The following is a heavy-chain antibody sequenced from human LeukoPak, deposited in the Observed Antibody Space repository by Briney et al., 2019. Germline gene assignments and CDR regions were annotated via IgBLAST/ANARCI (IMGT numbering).Heavy chain of an antibody. V-gene: IGHV3-66*01. CDR3: ARGYYYDSSSYFTDAFHI. D-gene: IGHD3-22*01. J-gene: IGHJ3*02. CDR1: GFTVSSNY. Sequence: GGSLRLSCAASGFTVSSNYMSWVRQAPGKGLEWVSVIYSGGSTHYADSVKGIFTISRDNSKNTLYLQMSSLRAEDTAVYYCARGYYYDSSSYFTDAFHIWGQGTMVTVSS. CDR2: IYSGGST.